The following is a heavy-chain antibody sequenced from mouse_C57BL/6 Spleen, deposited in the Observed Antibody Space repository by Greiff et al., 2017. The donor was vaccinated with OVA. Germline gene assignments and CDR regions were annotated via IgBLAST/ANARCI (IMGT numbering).Heavy chain of an antibody. J-gene: IGHJ2*01. D-gene: IGHD1-1*01. CDR3: ARQDYGSRYFDY. CDR1: GFTFSSYG. Sequence: EVQLVESGGDLVKPGGSLKLSCAASGFTFSSYGMSWVRQTPDKRLEWVATISSGGSYPYYPDSVKGRFTISRDNAKNTLYLQMSSLKSEDTAMYYCARQDYGSRYFDYWGQGTTLTVSS. CDR2: ISSGGSYP. V-gene: IGHV5-6*01.